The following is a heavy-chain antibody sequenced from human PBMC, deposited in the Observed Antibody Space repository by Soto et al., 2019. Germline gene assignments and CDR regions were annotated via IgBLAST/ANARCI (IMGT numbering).Heavy chain of an antibody. Sequence: SETLSLTCAVYGGSFSGYYWSWIRQPPGKGLEWIGYLYYSGNTNYNPSLKSRVTIAVDTSKNQLSLKLTSVTAADTAVYYCARHSSSTRGWFDPWGQGTLVTVSS. D-gene: IGHD6-13*01. CDR2: LYYSGNT. CDR1: GGSFSGYY. CDR3: ARHSSSTRGWFDP. J-gene: IGHJ5*02. V-gene: IGHV4-59*08.